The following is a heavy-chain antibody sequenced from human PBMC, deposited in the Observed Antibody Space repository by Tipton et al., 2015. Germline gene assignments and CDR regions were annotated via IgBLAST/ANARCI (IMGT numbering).Heavy chain of an antibody. Sequence: SLRLSCEGYGITFNYYWMNWVRQAPGKGLEWVANIDGDGRKKNYLDSVRGRFTISRDNAKNSVILQMNSLRVEDTAVYYCAKAFQSGRYPPPAFDSWGQGTLVTVSS. CDR3: AKAFQSGRYPPPAFDS. V-gene: IGHV3-7*01. D-gene: IGHD1-26*01. J-gene: IGHJ4*02. CDR1: GITFNYYW. CDR2: IDGDGRKK.